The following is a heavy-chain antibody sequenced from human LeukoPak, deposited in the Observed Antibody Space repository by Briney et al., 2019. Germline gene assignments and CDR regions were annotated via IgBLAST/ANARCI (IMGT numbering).Heavy chain of an antibody. J-gene: IGHJ3*02. CDR1: GFTFRTYE. CDR3: ARETPDSAFDI. V-gene: IGHV3-13*01. Sequence: GGPLRFSCPASGFTFRTYEMPWVRKAKGKGLEWVSAIGTAGDTYYPGSVKGRFTISRENAKNSLYLQMNSLRAGDTAVYYCARETPDSAFDIWGQGTMVTVSS. D-gene: IGHD1-14*01. CDR2: IGTAGDT.